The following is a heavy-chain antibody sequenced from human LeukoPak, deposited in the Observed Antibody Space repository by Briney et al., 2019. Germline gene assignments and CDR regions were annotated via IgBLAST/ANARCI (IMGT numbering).Heavy chain of an antibody. D-gene: IGHD3-22*01. V-gene: IGHV5-51*01. CDR3: ARLPENYYDSKGYYFDY. CDR1: GYTFATYW. Sequence: GESLKISCKGSGYTFATYWIGWVRQMPGKGLEWMGIIYPGDSDTRYSPSFQGQVTISADKSISTAYLQWSSLKASDTAMYYCARLPENYYDSKGYYFDYWGQGTLVTVSS. J-gene: IGHJ4*02. CDR2: IYPGDSDT.